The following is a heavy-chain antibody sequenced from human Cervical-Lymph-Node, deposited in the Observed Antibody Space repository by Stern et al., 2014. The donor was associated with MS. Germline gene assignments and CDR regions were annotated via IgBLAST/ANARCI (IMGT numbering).Heavy chain of an antibody. CDR3: ARRGGIYYVDY. CDR2: SSSNGTYT. CDR1: GFTFSDYS. Sequence: EVQLEESGGGLVKPGGSLRLSCTSSGFTFSDYSMNWVRQAPGKGLEWISSSSSNGTYTSYADSVKGRFTISRDNAKNSLFLQMTSLGVDDTAFYYCARRGGIYYVDYWGPGTLVTVSS. D-gene: IGHD3-16*01. J-gene: IGHJ4*02. V-gene: IGHV3-21*01.